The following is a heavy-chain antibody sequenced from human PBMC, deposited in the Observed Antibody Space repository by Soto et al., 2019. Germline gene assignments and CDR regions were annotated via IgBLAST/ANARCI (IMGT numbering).Heavy chain of an antibody. CDR3: ARESEDLTSNFDY. CDR1: GFTFTRYS. Sequence: GGSLRLSCAASGFTFTRYSMNWVRQAPGKGLEWVSSISSTTNYIYYGGSMKGRFTISRDNAKNSLYLEMNSLRAEDTAVYYCARESEDLTSNFDYWGQGTLVTVSS. J-gene: IGHJ4*02. CDR2: ISSTTNYI. V-gene: IGHV3-21*06.